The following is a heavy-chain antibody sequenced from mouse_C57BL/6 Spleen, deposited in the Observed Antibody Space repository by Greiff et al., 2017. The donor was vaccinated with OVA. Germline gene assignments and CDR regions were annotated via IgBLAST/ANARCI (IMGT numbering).Heavy chain of an antibody. Sequence: VQLQQSGAELVKPGASVKISCKASGYAFRSYWMNWVKQRPGKGLEWIGQIYPGDGDTNYNGKFKGKATLTAEKSSSTAYMQLSSLTSEDSAVYFSARGVANWEEAYWGQGTLVTVSA. V-gene: IGHV1-80*01. CDR2: IYPGDGDT. CDR3: ARGVANWEEAY. CDR1: GYAFRSYW. D-gene: IGHD4-1*01. J-gene: IGHJ3*01.